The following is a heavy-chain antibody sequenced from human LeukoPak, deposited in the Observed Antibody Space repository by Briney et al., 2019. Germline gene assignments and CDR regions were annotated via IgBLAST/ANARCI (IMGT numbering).Heavy chain of an antibody. Sequence: PSETLSLTCTVSGGSISSGDYYWSWIRQPPGKGLEWIGYIYYSGSTYYNPSLKSRVTISVDTSKNQFSLRLSSVTAADTAVYYCARAARDRGDYADGFDTWGQGTMVTVSS. CDR3: ARAARDRGDYADGFDT. CDR1: GGSISSGDYY. V-gene: IGHV4-30-4*01. J-gene: IGHJ3*01. CDR2: IYYSGST. D-gene: IGHD3-16*01.